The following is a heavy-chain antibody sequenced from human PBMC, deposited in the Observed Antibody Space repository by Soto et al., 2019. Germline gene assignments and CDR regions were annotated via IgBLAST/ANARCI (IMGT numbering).Heavy chain of an antibody. CDR1: GYTFTGYY. CDR2: INPNSGGT. Sequence: ASVKVSCKASGYTFTGYYMHWVRQAPGQGPEWMGWINPNSGGTNYAQKFQGWVTMTRDTSISTAYMELSRLRSDDTAVYYCARDRGDGVVTMVRGVKRKNPQSGMDVWGQGTTVTVSS. V-gene: IGHV1-2*04. J-gene: IGHJ6*02. D-gene: IGHD3-10*01. CDR3: ARDRGDGVVTMVRGVKRKNPQSGMDV.